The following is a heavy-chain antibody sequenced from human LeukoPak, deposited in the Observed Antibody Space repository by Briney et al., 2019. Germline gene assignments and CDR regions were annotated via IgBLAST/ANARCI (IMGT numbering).Heavy chain of an antibody. J-gene: IGHJ6*04. CDR3: ARGASMVRGVIPSEGYYGMDV. V-gene: IGHV1-3*01. Sequence: ASVKVSCKASGYTFTNYVVHWVRQAPGQRLEWMGWINAGNGNTKYSQKFQGRVTITRDTSASTAYMELSSLRSEDTAVYYCARGASMVRGVIPSEGYYGMDVWGKGTTVTVSS. CDR2: INAGNGNT. D-gene: IGHD3-10*01. CDR1: GYTFTNYV.